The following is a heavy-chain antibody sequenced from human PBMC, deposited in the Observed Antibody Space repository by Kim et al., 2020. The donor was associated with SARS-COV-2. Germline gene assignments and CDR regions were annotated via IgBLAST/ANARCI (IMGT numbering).Heavy chain of an antibody. J-gene: IGHJ5*02. V-gene: IGHV3-66*01. CDR2: LYSGGNT. D-gene: IGHD1-26*01. Sequence: GGSLRLSCAASGFTVNNNYMNWVRQAPGKGLEWVSSLYSGGNTYYADSVKCRFTISRDDSKNTLYLQMSSLRPEDTAVYYCARDYSGRPNFFDPWGQGTL. CDR1: GFTVNNNY. CDR3: ARDYSGRPNFFDP.